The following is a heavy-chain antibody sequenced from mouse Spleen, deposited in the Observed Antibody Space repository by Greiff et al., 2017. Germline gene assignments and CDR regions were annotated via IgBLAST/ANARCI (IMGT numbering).Heavy chain of an antibody. Sequence: EVQLVESGGGLVKPGGSLKLSCAASGFTFSSYTMSWVRQTPAKRLEWVATISSGGGNTYYPDSVKGRFTISRDNARNTLYLQMSSLRSEDTAMYYCASRDYRFAYWGQGTLVTVSA. D-gene: IGHD2-13*01. V-gene: IGHV5-9*04. CDR3: ASRDYRFAY. J-gene: IGHJ3*01. CDR2: ISSGGGNT. CDR1: GFTFSSYT.